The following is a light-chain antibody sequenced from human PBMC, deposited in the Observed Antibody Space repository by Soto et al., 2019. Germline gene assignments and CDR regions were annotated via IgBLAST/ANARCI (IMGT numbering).Light chain of an antibody. Sequence: QYVLTQPPSASASLGASVTLTCTLSSGYSNYKVDWYQQRPGKGPRFVMRVGTGGIVGSKGDGIPDRFSVLGSGLNRYLTIKNIQEEDESKYRCGADHGSGSNFVYVFGSGTKRTVL. CDR2: VGTGGIVG. V-gene: IGLV9-49*01. CDR1: SGYSNYK. J-gene: IGLJ1*01. CDR3: GADHGSGSNFVYV.